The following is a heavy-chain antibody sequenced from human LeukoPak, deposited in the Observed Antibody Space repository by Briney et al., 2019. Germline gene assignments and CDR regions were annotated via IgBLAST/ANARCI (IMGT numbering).Heavy chain of an antibody. J-gene: IGHJ4*02. V-gene: IGHV3-66*01. CDR1: GFTVSSSY. Sequence: GGSLRLSCAASGFTVSSSYMTWVRQAPGKGLEWVSVIYSGGTTYYADSVKGRLTISRDNSKNTLYLQMNSLRAEDTAVYYCARGVAAAGTTLDYWGQGTLVTVSS. CDR2: IYSGGTT. D-gene: IGHD6-13*01. CDR3: ARGVAAAGTTLDY.